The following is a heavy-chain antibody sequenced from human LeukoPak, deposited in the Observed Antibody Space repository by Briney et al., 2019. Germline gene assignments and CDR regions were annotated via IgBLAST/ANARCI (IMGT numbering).Heavy chain of an antibody. Sequence: SETLSLTCGVSGGSISSGGYSWSWIRQPPGKGLEWIGYKFHSGSTYYKASLKSRATISMDRSNNQFSLKLNSVTAADTAVYYCARGGGVAGFDYWGQGTLVTVSS. CDR3: ARGGGVAGFDY. D-gene: IGHD6-19*01. V-gene: IGHV4-30-2*01. CDR1: GGSISSGGYS. CDR2: KFHSGST. J-gene: IGHJ4*02.